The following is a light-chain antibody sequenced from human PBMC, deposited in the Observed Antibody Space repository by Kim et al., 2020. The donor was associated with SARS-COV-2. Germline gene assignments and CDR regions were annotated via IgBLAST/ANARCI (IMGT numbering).Light chain of an antibody. CDR1: QSVSGTH. CDR3: QQYGSSRT. V-gene: IGKV3-20*01. CDR2: GAS. Sequence: EIVLTQSPGTLSLSPGDRATLSCRASQSVSGTHLAWYQQQPGQAPRLLIYGASSRATGIPDRFSGSGSGTDFTLTISRLEPEDFVVYYCQQYGSSRTFGQGTKVDIK. J-gene: IGKJ1*01.